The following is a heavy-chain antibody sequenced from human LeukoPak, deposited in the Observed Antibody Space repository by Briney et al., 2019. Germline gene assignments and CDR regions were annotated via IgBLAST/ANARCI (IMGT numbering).Heavy chain of an antibody. V-gene: IGHV3-21*01. CDR1: GFTFSSYS. CDR3: ARSNSGWYRGY. CDR2: ITSSSSYI. J-gene: IGHJ4*02. Sequence: GGSLRLSCAASGFTFSSYSMNWVRQAPGKGLEWVSSITSSSSYIYFADSVKGRFTISRDNTKNSLYLQMNSLRAEDTAVYYCARSNSGWYRGYWGQGTLVTVSS. D-gene: IGHD6-19*01.